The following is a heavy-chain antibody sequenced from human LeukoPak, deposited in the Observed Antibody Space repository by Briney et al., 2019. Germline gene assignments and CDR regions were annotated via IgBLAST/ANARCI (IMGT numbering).Heavy chain of an antibody. CDR2: IYSGGST. CDR3: ARHDWFDP. Sequence: GGSLRLSCAVSGFIVSGDYMSWVRQAPGKGLEWVSTIYSGGSTYYADSVKGRFTISRDNSKNTMYLQMNSLRAEDTAVYYCARHDWFDPWGRGTLVTVSS. V-gene: IGHV3-53*01. J-gene: IGHJ5*02. CDR1: GFIVSGDY.